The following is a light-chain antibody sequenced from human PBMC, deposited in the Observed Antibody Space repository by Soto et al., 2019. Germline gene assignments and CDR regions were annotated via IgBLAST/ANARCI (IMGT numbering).Light chain of an antibody. Sequence: EIVMTQSPATLSVSPGGRATLSCRASQWVASNLAWYQQKPGQALRLLIYGASTRAPGIPARFSGSGSGTEFTLTISSLQSEDFAVYHCQQYNHWPQTFGQGTKVEIK. CDR3: QQYNHWPQT. CDR2: GAS. J-gene: IGKJ1*01. V-gene: IGKV3-15*01. CDR1: QWVASN.